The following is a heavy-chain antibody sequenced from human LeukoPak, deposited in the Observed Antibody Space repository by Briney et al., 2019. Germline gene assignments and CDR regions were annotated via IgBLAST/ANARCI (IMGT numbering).Heavy chain of an antibody. CDR2: ISYDGSNK. D-gene: IGHD3-22*01. Sequence: GGSLRLSCAASGFTFSSYAMHWVRQAPGKGLEWVAVISYDGSNKYYADSVKGRFTISRDNSKNTLYLQMNSLRAEDTAVYYCAREYTNYDSSGYFVYFDYWGQGTLVTVSS. CDR3: AREYTNYDSSGYFVYFDY. J-gene: IGHJ4*02. V-gene: IGHV3-30*04. CDR1: GFTFSSYA.